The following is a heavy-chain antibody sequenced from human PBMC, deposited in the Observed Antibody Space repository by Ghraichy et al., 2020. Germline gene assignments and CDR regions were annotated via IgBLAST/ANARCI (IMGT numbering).Heavy chain of an antibody. V-gene: IGHV4-39*01. CDR2: IHYSGST. J-gene: IGHJ6*02. CDR1: GGSISSSDYY. Sequence: GALSLTCTVSGGSISSSDYYWGWIRQPPGKGLEWIGSIHYSGSTYYNPSLQSRATTSVDTSKNQLSLRLSSVTAADTAIYYCTRAITMVRGVLGYYGMDVWGQGTTVTVSS. D-gene: IGHD3-10*01. CDR3: TRAITMVRGVLGYYGMDV.